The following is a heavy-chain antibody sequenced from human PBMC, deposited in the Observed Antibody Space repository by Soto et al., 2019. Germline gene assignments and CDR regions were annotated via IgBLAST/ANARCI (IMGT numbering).Heavy chain of an antibody. J-gene: IGHJ6*02. V-gene: IGHV4-59*01. CDR3: ARGPAVADRYYYYGMDV. CDR1: GGSISSYY. CDR2: IYYSGST. Sequence: SETLSLTCTVSGGSISSYYWSWIRQPPGKGLEWIGYIYYSGSTNYNPSLKSRVTISVDTSKNQFSLKLSSVTAADTAVYYCARGPAVADRYYYYGMDVWGQGTTVSVSS. D-gene: IGHD6-19*01.